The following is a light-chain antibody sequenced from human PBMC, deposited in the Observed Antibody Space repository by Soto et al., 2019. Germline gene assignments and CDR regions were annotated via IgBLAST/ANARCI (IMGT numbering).Light chain of an antibody. CDR1: SSNIGSNT. J-gene: IGLJ2*01. CDR3: AAWDDSLNGQVV. V-gene: IGLV1-44*01. CDR2: NNN. Sequence: QSVLTQPPSASGTPGQRVTISCYESSSNIGSNTVNWYQQLPGTAPQLLIFNNNQRPSGVPDRFSGSKSGTSASLAISGLQSDDEADYYCAAWDDSLNGQVVFGGGTKLTVL.